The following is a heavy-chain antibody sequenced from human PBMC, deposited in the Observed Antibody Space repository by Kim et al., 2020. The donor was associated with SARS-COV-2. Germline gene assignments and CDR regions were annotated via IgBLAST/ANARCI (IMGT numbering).Heavy chain of an antibody. J-gene: IGHJ4*02. V-gene: IGHV3-23*01. CDR2: T. CDR3: AKRGAAGTVDY. Sequence: TDYADSVKGRFTISRDNSKNTLYLQMNSLRAEDTAVYYCAKRGAAGTVDYWGQGTLVTVSS. D-gene: IGHD6-13*01.